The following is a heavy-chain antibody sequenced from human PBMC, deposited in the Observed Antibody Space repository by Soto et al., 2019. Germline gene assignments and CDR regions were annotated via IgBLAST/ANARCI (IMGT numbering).Heavy chain of an antibody. Sequence: SETLSLTCSVSGGSINSYWWSWIRQPAGKGLEWIGRVYSSGTTDYNPSLNSRATMSVETSKNHFSLNLSSVTAADTAVYYCARDIGSYAYGEGYWGQGIQVTVSS. CDR1: GGSINSYW. J-gene: IGHJ4*02. CDR3: ARDIGSYAYGEGY. V-gene: IGHV4-4*07. CDR2: VYSSGTT. D-gene: IGHD3-10*01.